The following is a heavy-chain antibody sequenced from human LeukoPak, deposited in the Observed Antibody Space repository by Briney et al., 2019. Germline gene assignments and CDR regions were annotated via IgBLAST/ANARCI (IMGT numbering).Heavy chain of an antibody. Sequence: PSETLSLTCTVSGGSISSYYWSWIRQPPGKGLEWIGYIYYSGSTNYNPSLKSRVTISVDTSTNQFSLKLSSVTAADTAVYYCARDLGGRNFDYWGQGTLVTVSS. D-gene: IGHD1-26*01. CDR3: ARDLGGRNFDY. V-gene: IGHV4-59*01. CDR1: GGSISSYY. CDR2: IYYSGST. J-gene: IGHJ4*02.